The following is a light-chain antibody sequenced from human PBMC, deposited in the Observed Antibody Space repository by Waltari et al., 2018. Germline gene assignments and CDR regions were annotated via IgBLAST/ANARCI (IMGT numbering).Light chain of an antibody. CDR2: SAS. CDR3: QKYNSAPRT. J-gene: IGKJ1*01. Sequence: DIQMTQSPSSLSASVGDRVTITCRASQAINNHLAWYQQKPGKVPTLLIYSASTLQSGVPSRFSGSGSGTDFTLTISSLHPEDVATYYCQKYNSAPRTFGPGTKVEIK. CDR1: QAINNH. V-gene: IGKV1-27*01.